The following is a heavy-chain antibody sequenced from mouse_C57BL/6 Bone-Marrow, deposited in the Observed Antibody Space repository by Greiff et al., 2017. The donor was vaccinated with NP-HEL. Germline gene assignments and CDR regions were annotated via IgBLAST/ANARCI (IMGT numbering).Heavy chain of an antibody. D-gene: IGHD6-1*01. Sequence: EVKLVESGPGLVKPSPSLSLTCSVTGYSITSGYYWYWNRQFPGNKLEWRGYISYDGSNNYNPHLKNRISITRDPSKNQFFLKLDSVTAEDTATYYCASSADFDYWGQGTTLTVSS. CDR3: ASSADFDY. J-gene: IGHJ2*01. V-gene: IGHV3-6*01. CDR1: GYSITSGYY. CDR2: ISYDGSN.